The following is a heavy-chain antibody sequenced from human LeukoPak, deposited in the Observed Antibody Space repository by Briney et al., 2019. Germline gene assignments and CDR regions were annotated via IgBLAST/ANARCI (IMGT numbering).Heavy chain of an antibody. J-gene: IGHJ4*02. D-gene: IGHD6-19*01. V-gene: IGHV3-23*01. CDR1: GFTFDDYT. CDR2: ITGGSGAK. Sequence: PGGSLRLSCAASGFTFDDYTMHWVRQAPGKGLEWVSTITGGSGAKYYADSVKGRFTISRDNSKDTLYLQMHSLRAEDTAVYFCAKDTPLTTYTSGWSSNSFDYWGQGTLVAVSS. CDR3: AKDTPLTTYTSGWSSNSFDY.